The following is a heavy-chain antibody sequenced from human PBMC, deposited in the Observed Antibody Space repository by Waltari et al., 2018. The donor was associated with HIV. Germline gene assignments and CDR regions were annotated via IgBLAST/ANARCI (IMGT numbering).Heavy chain of an antibody. CDR3: ARDSGVGYGGLYYFDY. D-gene: IGHD4-17*01. CDR2: INHSGST. CDR1: GGSFSGYY. Sequence: QVQLQQWGAGLLKPSETLSLTCAVYGGSFSGYYWSWIRQPPGKGLEWSGEINHSGSTNYNPSLKSRVTISVDTSKNQFSLKLSSVTAADTAVDYCARDSGVGYGGLYYFDYWGQGTLVTVSS. V-gene: IGHV4-34*01. J-gene: IGHJ4*02.